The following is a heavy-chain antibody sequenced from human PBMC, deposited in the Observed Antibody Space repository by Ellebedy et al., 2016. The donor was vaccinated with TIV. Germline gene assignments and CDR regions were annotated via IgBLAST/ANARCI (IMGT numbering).Heavy chain of an antibody. V-gene: IGHV3-11*06. J-gene: IGHJ4*02. D-gene: IGHD3-16*02. CDR3: ARANDYVWGNYRYPYYFDS. CDR1: GFTLSDYY. Sequence: GESLKISCAASGFTLSDYYMSWIRQAPGKGLEWVSYISSSSSYTIYADSVKGRFTISRDNAQNSLYLQVNILRAEDTAVYYCARANDYVWGNYRYPYYFDSWGQGTLVTVSS. CDR2: ISSSSSYT.